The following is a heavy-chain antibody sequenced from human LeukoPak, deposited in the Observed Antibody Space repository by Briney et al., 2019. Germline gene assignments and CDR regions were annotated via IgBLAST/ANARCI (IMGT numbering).Heavy chain of an antibody. CDR1: GGSISSYY. CDR3: ARHQIVHYCSGGSCTNRPFDY. J-gene: IGHJ4*02. Sequence: SETLSLTCTVSGGSISSYYWGWIRQPPGKGLEWIGSIYYSGSTYYNPSLKSRVTISVDTSKNQFSLKLSSVTAADTAVYYCARHQIVHYCSGGSCTNRPFDYWGQGTLVTVSS. CDR2: IYYSGST. V-gene: IGHV4-39*01. D-gene: IGHD2-15*01.